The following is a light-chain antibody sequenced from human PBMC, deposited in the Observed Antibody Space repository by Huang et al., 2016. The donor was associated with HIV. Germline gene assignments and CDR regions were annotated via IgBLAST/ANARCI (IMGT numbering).Light chain of an antibody. V-gene: IGKV1-39*01. J-gene: IGKJ3*01. CDR3: QQSYNSPRFT. CDR1: QNISDY. Sequence: DIQMTQSPSSLSASVGDRVTTSCRASQNISDYLNLYQHKPGKAPKLLVFGASSLQGGVPLRFSGSGSGTDFTLTINSLQREDFATYYCQQSYNSPRFTFGPGTEVDNK. CDR2: GAS.